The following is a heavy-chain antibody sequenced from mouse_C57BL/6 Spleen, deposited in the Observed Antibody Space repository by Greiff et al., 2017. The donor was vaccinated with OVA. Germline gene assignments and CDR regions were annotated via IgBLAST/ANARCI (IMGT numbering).Heavy chain of an antibody. D-gene: IGHD1-1*01. V-gene: IGHV1-69*01. CDR1: GYTFTSYW. CDR3: ARSDTTVGAY. CDR2: IDPSDSYT. J-gene: IGHJ3*01. Sequence: QVQLKQPGAELVMPGASVKLSCKASGYTFTSYWMHWVKQRPGQGLEWIGEIDPSDSYTNYNQKFKGKSTLTVDKSSSTAYMQLSSLTSEDSAVYYCARSDTTVGAYWGQGTLVTVSA.